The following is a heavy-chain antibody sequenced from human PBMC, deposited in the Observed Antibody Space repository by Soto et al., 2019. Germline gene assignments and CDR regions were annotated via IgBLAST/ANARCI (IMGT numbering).Heavy chain of an antibody. CDR1: GFTFSRNG. V-gene: IGHV3-33*01. D-gene: IGHD6-13*01. J-gene: IGHJ4*02. Sequence: GGSLRLSCAASGFTFSRNGMHWVRQAPGKGLEWVAIIWYDGSDKNYSDSVKGRFTISRDNSKNTLYLQMNSLRAEDTAVYYCARDPLGSSWAIDYWGQGTLVTVSS. CDR3: ARDPLGSSWAIDY. CDR2: IWYDGSDK.